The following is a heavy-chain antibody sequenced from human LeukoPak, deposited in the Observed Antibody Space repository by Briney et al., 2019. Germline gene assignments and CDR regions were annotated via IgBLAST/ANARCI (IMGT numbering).Heavy chain of an antibody. J-gene: IGHJ3*02. Sequence: GASVKVSCKVSGNTLTESSIHWVRQAPGKDLEWVGGFDTEVGGTVYAQKFQGRVTMTEDTSTDTAYMDLSSLRSEDTAVYYCATAYDTSGYGPFDMWGQGTMVTVST. CDR2: FDTEVGGT. CDR1: GNTLTESS. CDR3: ATAYDTSGYGPFDM. V-gene: IGHV1-24*01. D-gene: IGHD3-22*01.